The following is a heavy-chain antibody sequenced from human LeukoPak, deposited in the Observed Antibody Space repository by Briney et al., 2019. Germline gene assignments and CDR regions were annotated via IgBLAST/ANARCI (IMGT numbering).Heavy chain of an antibody. J-gene: IGHJ4*02. CDR2: ISSSSNYI. D-gene: IGHD3-10*01. V-gene: IGHV3-21*04. CDR3: ATYGSGFGY. CDR1: GFTFSSFS. Sequence: GGSLRLSCAASGFTFSSFSMNWVRQAPGKGLEWVSSISSSSNYIYYADSLKGRFTISRDNAKNSLYLQMNSLRGDDTAVYYCATYGSGFGYWGQGTLVTVS.